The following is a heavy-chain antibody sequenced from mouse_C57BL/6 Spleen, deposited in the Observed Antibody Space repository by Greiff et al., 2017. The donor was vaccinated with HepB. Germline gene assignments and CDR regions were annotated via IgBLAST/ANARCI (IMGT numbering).Heavy chain of an antibody. J-gene: IGHJ1*03. CDR1: GYAFSSYW. V-gene: IGHV1-80*01. D-gene: IGHD1-1*01. Sequence: VQLQQSGAELVKPGASVKISCKASGYAFSSYWMNWVKQRPGKGLEWIGQIYPGDGDTNYNGKFKGKATLTADKSSSTAYMQLSSLTSEDSAVYFCAVGVGGNWYFDVWGTGTTVTVSS. CDR3: AVGVGGNWYFDV. CDR2: IYPGDGDT.